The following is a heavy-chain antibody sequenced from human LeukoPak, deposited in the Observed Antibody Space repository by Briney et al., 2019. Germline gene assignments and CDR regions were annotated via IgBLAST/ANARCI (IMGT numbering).Heavy chain of an antibody. CDR3: ARDPRPNCSGGSCSDY. D-gene: IGHD2-15*01. CDR2: IYSGGST. Sequence: GGSLRLSCAASGFTVSSNYMSWVRQAPGKGLEWVSVIYSGGSTYYADSVKGRFAISRHNSKNTLYLQMNSLRAEDTAVYYCARDPRPNCSGGSCSDYWGQGTLVTVSS. CDR1: GFTVSSNY. V-gene: IGHV3-53*04. J-gene: IGHJ4*02.